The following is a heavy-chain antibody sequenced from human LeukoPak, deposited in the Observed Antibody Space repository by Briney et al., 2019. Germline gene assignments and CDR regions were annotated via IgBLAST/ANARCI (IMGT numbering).Heavy chain of an antibody. Sequence: PRGSLRLSRAAPLFTLSIHAMTRVPQAPRAGGEWVSGISGDGASTHYAESVKGQFTIPRDNSQHTLFLQMNSLRVEDTAIYYCAKDSYVSGRPLHTFDVWGQGTMVTVSS. V-gene: IGHV3-23*01. D-gene: IGHD3-10*01. CDR1: LFTLSIHA. J-gene: IGHJ3*01. CDR3: AKDSYVSGRPLHTFDV. CDR2: ISGDGAST.